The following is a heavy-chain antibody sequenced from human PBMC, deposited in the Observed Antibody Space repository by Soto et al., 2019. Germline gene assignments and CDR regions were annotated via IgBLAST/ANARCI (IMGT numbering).Heavy chain of an antibody. CDR1: GGSISSGGYY. D-gene: IGHD3-9*01. CDR3: AASYYAILTGHFAFDM. CDR2: IYYSGST. V-gene: IGHV4-31*03. J-gene: IGHJ3*02. Sequence: TLSLTCTVSGGSISSGGYYWSWIRQHPGKGLEWIGYIYYSGSTYYNPSLKSRVTISVDTSKNQFSLKLSSVTAADTAVYFCAASYYAILTGHFAFDMWGHGSMVT.